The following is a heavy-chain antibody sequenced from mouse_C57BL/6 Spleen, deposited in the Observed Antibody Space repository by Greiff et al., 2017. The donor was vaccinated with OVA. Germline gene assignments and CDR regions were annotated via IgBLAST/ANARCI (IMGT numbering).Heavy chain of an antibody. CDR2: IWSGGST. J-gene: IGHJ4*01. D-gene: IGHD2-1*01. Sequence: VKLVESGPGLVQPSQSLSITCTVSGFSLTSYGVHWVRQSPGKGLEWLGVIWSGGSTDYNAAFISRLSISKDNSKSHVFFKMNSLQADDTAIYYCARKKLPPYYAMDYWGQGTSVTVSS. CDR3: ARKKLPPYYAMDY. CDR1: GFSLTSYG. V-gene: IGHV2-2*01.